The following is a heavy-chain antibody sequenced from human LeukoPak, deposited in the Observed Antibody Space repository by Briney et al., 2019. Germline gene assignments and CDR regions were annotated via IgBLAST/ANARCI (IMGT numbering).Heavy chain of an antibody. Sequence: SETLSLTCTVSGGSISSGSYYWSWIRQPAGKGLEWIGRIYTSGSTNYNPSLKSRVTMSVDTSKNQFSLKLSSVTAADTAVYYCARPRGQLGGDDAFDIWGQGTMVTVSS. D-gene: IGHD3-16*01. J-gene: IGHJ3*02. CDR3: ARPRGQLGGDDAFDI. CDR2: IYTSGST. CDR1: GGSISSGSYY. V-gene: IGHV4-61*02.